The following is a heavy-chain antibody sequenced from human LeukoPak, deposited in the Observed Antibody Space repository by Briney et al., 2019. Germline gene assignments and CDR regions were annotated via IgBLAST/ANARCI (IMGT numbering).Heavy chain of an antibody. CDR1: GYTFTSYG. D-gene: IGHD3-10*01. V-gene: IGHV1-18*01. J-gene: IGHJ4*02. Sequence: GASVKVSCKASGYTFTSYGISWVRQAPGQGLEWMGWISAYNGNTNYAQKLQGRVTMTTDTSTSTAYMELRSLRSDDTAVYYCATAGFYYYGSGSYYNPFDYWGQGTLVTVSS. CDR3: ATAGFYYYGSGSYYNPFDY. CDR2: ISAYNGNT.